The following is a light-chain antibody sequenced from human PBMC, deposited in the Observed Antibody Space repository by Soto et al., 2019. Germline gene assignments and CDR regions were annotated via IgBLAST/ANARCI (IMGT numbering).Light chain of an antibody. CDR2: DVS. CDR1: SSDVGAYNY. Sequence: QSVRTQPASVSVSPGQSITISCTGTSSDVGAYNYVSWYQQHPGKAPKLMIYDVSKRPSGVPDRFSGSKSGNTASLTISGLQAEDEADYYCCSYAGSYTFVFGTGTKVTVL. CDR3: CSYAGSYTFV. J-gene: IGLJ1*01. V-gene: IGLV2-11*01.